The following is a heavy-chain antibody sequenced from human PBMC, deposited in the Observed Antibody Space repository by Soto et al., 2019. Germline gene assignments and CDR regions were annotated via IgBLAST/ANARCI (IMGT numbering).Heavy chain of an antibody. CDR3: VRDGTKTLRDWFEP. CDR1: GASISGFY. D-gene: IGHD1-1*01. J-gene: IGHJ5*02. Sequence: SETLSLTCTVSGASISGFYWSWLRKSAGKGLEWIGRIYATGTSDYNPSLKSRVMMSVDTSKKQFSLKLRSVTAADTAVYYCVRDGTKTLRDWFEPWGQGISVTVSS. V-gene: IGHV4-4*07. CDR2: IYATGTS.